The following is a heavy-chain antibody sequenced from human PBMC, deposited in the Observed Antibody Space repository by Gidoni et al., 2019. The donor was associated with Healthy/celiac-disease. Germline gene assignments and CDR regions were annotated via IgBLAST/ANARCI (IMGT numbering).Heavy chain of an antibody. CDR2: IGGNVYNT. D-gene: IGHD4-17*01. CDR3: AKEIPDYGDYVFDY. Sequence: EVQSLESGGGLVQPGGSLRISCAASGFIFSTSVMIWVRQALGKGLEWVSVIGGNVYNTHYADAVKGRFTISRDNSKNTLYLHMSGLRGDDTAKYFCAKEIPDYGDYVFDYWGQGTVVTVSS. CDR1: GFIFSTSV. V-gene: IGHV3-23*01. J-gene: IGHJ4*02.